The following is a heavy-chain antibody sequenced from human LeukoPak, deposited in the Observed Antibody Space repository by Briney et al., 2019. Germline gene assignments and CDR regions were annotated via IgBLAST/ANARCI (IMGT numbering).Heavy chain of an antibody. Sequence: PGGSLRLSCAASGITFNSYAMSWVRQAPGKGLEWVSAISGSGGSTYYADSVKGRFTISRDNSKNTLYLQMNSLRAEDTAVYYCARDQAIRLWLYYFDYWGQGTLVTVSS. CDR3: ARDQAIRLWLYYFDY. CDR1: GITFNSYA. CDR2: ISGSGGST. V-gene: IGHV3-23*01. J-gene: IGHJ4*02. D-gene: IGHD5-18*01.